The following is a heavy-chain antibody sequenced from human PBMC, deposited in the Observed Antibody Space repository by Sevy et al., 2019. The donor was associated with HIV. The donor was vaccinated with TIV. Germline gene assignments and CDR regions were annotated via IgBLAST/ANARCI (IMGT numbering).Heavy chain of an antibody. Sequence: GGSLRLSCAASGFTFSSYSMNWVRQAPGKGLEWVSYISSSSSTIYYADSVKGRFTISRDNAKNSLYLQMNSLRDEDTAGYYCARDLYYYDSSGYINYFDYWGQGTLVTVSS. V-gene: IGHV3-48*02. CDR1: GFTFSSYS. CDR2: ISSSSSTI. D-gene: IGHD3-22*01. J-gene: IGHJ4*02. CDR3: ARDLYYYDSSGYINYFDY.